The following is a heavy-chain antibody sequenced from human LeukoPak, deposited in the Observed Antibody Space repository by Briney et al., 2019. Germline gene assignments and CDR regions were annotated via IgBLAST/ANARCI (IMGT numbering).Heavy chain of an antibody. Sequence: PSETLSLTSTVSGGSISSYYWSWIRQPPGKGLEWIGYIYYSGSTNYNPSLKSRVTISVDTSKNQFSLKLSSVTAADTAVYYCARDRIAAAGKVSYAFDIWGQGTMVTVSS. J-gene: IGHJ3*02. CDR3: ARDRIAAAGKVSYAFDI. CDR2: IYYSGST. D-gene: IGHD6-13*01. V-gene: IGHV4-59*01. CDR1: GGSISSYY.